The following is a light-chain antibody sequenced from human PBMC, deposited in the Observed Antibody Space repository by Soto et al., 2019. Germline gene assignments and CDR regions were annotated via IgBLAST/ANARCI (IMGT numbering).Light chain of an antibody. Sequence: EIVLTQSPATLSLSPGERATLSCRASQSVSSYLAWYQQKPGQAPRLLIYDASNRATGIPARFSGSGSGTDFTLTIRSLEPEDFAVYYCQQRSNWPFTFGPGTTVDIK. CDR3: QQRSNWPFT. J-gene: IGKJ3*01. V-gene: IGKV3-11*01. CDR2: DAS. CDR1: QSVSSY.